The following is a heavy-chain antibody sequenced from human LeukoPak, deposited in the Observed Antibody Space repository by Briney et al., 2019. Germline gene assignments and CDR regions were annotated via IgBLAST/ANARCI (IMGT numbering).Heavy chain of an antibody. CDR3: AKESGSGSYHSDFDY. CDR2: ISGSGGST. CDR1: GFTFSSYA. Sequence: PGGSLRLSCAASGFTFSSYAMSWVRQAPGEGLEWVSAISGSGGSTYYADSVKDRFTISRDNSKNTLFLQMNYLRAEDTAVYYCAKESGSGSYHSDFDYWGQGTLVTVPS. J-gene: IGHJ4*02. V-gene: IGHV3-23*01. D-gene: IGHD1-26*01.